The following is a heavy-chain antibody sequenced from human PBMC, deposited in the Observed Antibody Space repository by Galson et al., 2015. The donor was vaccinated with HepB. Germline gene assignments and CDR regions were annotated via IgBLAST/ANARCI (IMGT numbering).Heavy chain of an antibody. CDR2: ISGSGGST. D-gene: IGHD6-13*01. CDR1: GFTFSSYA. J-gene: IGHJ4*02. V-gene: IGHV3-23*01. Sequence: SLRLSCAASGFTFSSYAMSWVRQAPGKGLEWVSAISGSGGSTYYADSVKGRFTISRDNSKNTLYLQMNSLRAEDTAVYYCAKFRSSSSWTMTEFDYWGQGTLVTVSS. CDR3: AKFRSSSSWTMTEFDY.